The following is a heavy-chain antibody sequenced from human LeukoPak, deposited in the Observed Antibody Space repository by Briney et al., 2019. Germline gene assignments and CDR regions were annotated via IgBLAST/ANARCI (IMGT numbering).Heavy chain of an antibody. V-gene: IGHV3-7*01. Sequence: PGGSLRLPCAASGFTFSSYWMSWVRQAPGKGLEWVANIKQDGSEKYYVDSVKGRFTISRDNAKNSLYLQMNSLRAEDTAVYYCARSPDWLRQHNHFDYWGQGTLVTVSS. J-gene: IGHJ4*02. CDR3: ARSPDWLRQHNHFDY. CDR1: GFTFSSYW. D-gene: IGHD5-12*01. CDR2: IKQDGSEK.